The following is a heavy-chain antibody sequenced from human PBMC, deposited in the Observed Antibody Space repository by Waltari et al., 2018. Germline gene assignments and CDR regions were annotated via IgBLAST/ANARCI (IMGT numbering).Heavy chain of an antibody. V-gene: IGHV1-24*01. CDR1: GYPLTEFS. J-gene: IGHJ4*02. D-gene: IGHD1-26*01. Sequence: QDHLVQSGPEVKRPGASVKVSCKRSGYPLTEFSIHRARQAPGRGLEGGRGVSPGNGKTSYAHSLHGIVTMTEVTSTDTAYLELRGLKSDDTAVFYCATGPGATPLFSYWGQGTLVTVSS. CDR3: ATGPGATPLFSY. CDR2: VSPGNGKT.